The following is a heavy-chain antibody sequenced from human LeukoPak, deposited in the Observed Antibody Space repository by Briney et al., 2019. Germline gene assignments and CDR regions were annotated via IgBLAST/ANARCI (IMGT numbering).Heavy chain of an antibody. CDR2: IIPILGIA. V-gene: IGHV1-69*04. D-gene: IGHD2-2*01. CDR3: ARDLTPGGYCSSTSCYGASYFDY. CDR1: GGTFSSYT. J-gene: IGHJ4*02. Sequence: SVKVSCKASGGTFSSYTISWVRQAPGQGLEWMGRIIPILGIANYAQKFQGRVTITADKSTSTAYMELSSLRSEDTAVYYCARDLTPGGYCSSTSCYGASYFDYWGQGTLVTVSS.